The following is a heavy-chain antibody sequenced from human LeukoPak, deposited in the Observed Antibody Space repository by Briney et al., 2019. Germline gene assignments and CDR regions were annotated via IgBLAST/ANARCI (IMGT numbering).Heavy chain of an antibody. D-gene: IGHD4-17*01. CDR3: AKDWGYGDYAYYFDY. V-gene: IGHV3-30*18. Sequence: QAGGSLRLSCAASGFTFSSYGMHWVRQAPGKGLEWVAVISYDGSNKYYADSVKGRFTISRDNSKNMLYLQMNSLRAEDTAVYYCAKDWGYGDYAYYFDYWGQGTLVTVSS. CDR1: GFTFSSYG. CDR2: ISYDGSNK. J-gene: IGHJ4*02.